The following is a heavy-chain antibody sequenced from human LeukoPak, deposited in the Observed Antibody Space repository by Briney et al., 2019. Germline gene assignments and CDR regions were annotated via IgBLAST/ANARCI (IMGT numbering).Heavy chain of an antibody. CDR3: ARDYANYSPDY. V-gene: IGHV3-48*04. J-gene: IGHJ4*02. D-gene: IGHD4/OR15-4a*01. Sequence: HPGGSLRLSCAASGFTVSSNYMSWVRQAPGKGLEWISYISSSSGSSSSSSTIYYADSVKGRFTISRDNAKNPLYLQMNSLRVEDTAVYYCARDYANYSPDYWGQGTLVTVSS. CDR1: GFTVSSNY. CDR2: ISSSSGSSSSSSTI.